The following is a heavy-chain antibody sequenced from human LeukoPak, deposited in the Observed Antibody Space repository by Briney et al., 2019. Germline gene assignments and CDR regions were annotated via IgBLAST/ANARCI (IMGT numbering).Heavy chain of an antibody. CDR3: ARDTYYYDSSGYYSDY. J-gene: IGHJ4*02. D-gene: IGHD3-22*01. CDR1: GFTVSSNY. V-gene: IGHV3-53*01. Sequence: PGGSLRLSCAASGFTVSSNYMSWVRQAPGKGLGWGSVIYSGGSTYYADSVKGRFTISRDNSKNTLYLQMNSLRAEDTAAYYCARDTYYYDSSGYYSDYWGQGTLVTVSS. CDR2: IYSGGST.